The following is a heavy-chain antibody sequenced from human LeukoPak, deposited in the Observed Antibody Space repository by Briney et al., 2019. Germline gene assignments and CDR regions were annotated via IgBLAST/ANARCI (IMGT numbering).Heavy chain of an antibody. CDR2: ITSSSTTM. J-gene: IGHJ4*02. V-gene: IGHV3-48*02. CDR1: GFTFSSYS. D-gene: IGHD6-19*01. Sequence: GGSLRLSCAASGFTFSSYSMIWVRQAPGKGLEWVSSITSSSTTMYYADSVKGRFTISRDNAKSSLFLQLNSLTEGDTAVYYCARAMRIAVAGTDYWGQGTMVTVSS. CDR3: ARAMRIAVAGTDY.